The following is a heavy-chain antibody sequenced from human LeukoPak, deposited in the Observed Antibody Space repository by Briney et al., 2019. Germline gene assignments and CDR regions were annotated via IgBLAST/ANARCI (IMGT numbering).Heavy chain of an antibody. CDR1: GDSVSSNSAA. Sequence: SQTLSLTCAISGDSVSSNSAAWNWIRQSPSRGLEWLGXTYYXSKXXXXYXXXVKSRITINPDTFKNQFSLQLNSVTPEDTAVXXCAXGXXXDYYYWGQGTLVTVSS. V-gene: IGHV6-1*01. CDR2: TYYXSKXXX. J-gene: IGHJ4*02. CDR3: AXGXXXDYYY. D-gene: IGHD4-17*01.